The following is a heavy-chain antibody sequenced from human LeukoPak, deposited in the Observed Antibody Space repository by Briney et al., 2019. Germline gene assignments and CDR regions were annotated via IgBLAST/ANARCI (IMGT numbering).Heavy chain of an antibody. J-gene: IGHJ4*02. CDR1: GGTFNSYA. CDR2: IIPIFGTA. D-gene: IGHD3-9*01. Sequence: ASVKVSCKASGGTFNSYAISWVRQAPGQGLEWMGGIIPIFGTANYAQKFQGRVTITADESTSTAYMELSSLRSEDTAVYYCAREAPLTGYQDYWGQGTLVTVSS. V-gene: IGHV1-69*13. CDR3: AREAPLTGYQDY.